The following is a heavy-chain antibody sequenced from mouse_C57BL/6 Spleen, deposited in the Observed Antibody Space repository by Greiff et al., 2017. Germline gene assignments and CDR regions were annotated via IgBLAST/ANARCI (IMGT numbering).Heavy chain of an antibody. CDR1: GFNIKDDY. CDR3: TTWRDGD. V-gene: IGHV14-4*01. D-gene: IGHD1-1*02. Sequence: VQLQQSGAELVRPGASVKLSCTASGFNIKDDYMHWVKQRPEQGLEWIGWIDPENGDTEYASKFQGKATITADTSSNTAYLQLSSLTSEDTAVYYCTTWRDGDWGQGTTLTVSS. J-gene: IGHJ2*01. CDR2: IDPENGDT.